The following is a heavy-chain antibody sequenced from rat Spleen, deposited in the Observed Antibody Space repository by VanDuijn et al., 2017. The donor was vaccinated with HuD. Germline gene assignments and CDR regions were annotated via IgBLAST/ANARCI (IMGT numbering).Heavy chain of an antibody. J-gene: IGHJ3*01. CDR2: ISYDGSST. V-gene: IGHV5-29*01. CDR3: ARQGYGGYSVGNWFAY. CDR1: GFTFNNYW. D-gene: IGHD1-11*01. Sequence: EVQLVESGGGLVQPGRSLKLSCVASGFTFNNYWMTWVRQAPTKGLEWVATISYDGSSTYYRDSVKGRFTFSRDNAKSTLYLQMDSLRSEDTAPYYCARQGYGGYSVGNWFAYWGQGTLVTVSS.